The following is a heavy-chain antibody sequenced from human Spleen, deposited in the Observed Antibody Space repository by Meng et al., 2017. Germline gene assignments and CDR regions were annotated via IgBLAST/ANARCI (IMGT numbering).Heavy chain of an antibody. CDR1: GGTISSSNYY. J-gene: IGHJ5*02. V-gene: IGHV4-39*01. D-gene: IGHD6-19*01. CDR2: IGHSGIT. Sequence: QLQLQESGPGLVKPSETLSLTCTVSGGTISSSNYYWGWIRLPPGKGLEWIGSIGHSGITYYTPSLQSRVTVSIDTSKSQFSLKLTSVTAADTAVYYCVRSSGWVRTGFDPWGQGTLVTVSS. CDR3: VRSSGWVRTGFDP.